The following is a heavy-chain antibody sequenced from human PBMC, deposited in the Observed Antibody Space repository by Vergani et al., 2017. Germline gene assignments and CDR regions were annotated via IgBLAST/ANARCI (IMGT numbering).Heavy chain of an antibody. Sequence: QITLKESGPTLVKPTQTLTLTCTFSGFSLSTSGVGVGWIRQPPGKALEWLALIYWNDDKRYSPSLKIRLTITKDTSKNQVVLTMTNMDPVDTATYYCANQFSGSYFTPVDYYYMDVWGKGTTVTVSS. CDR2: IYWNDDK. D-gene: IGHD1-26*01. CDR3: ANQFSGSYFTPVDYYYMDV. J-gene: IGHJ6*03. CDR1: GFSLSTSGVG. V-gene: IGHV2-5*01.